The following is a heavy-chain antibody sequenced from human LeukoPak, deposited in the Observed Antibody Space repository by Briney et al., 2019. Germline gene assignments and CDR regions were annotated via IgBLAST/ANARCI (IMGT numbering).Heavy chain of an antibody. D-gene: IGHD2-8*01. CDR2: IKSKTDGGTT. Sequence: GGSLRLSCAASGFTFSNAWMSWVRQAPGKGLEWVGRIKSKTDGGTTDYAAPVKGRFTISRDDSKNTLYLQMNSLKTEDTAVYYCTTEDIALMVYAIWGQGTLVTVSS. J-gene: IGHJ4*02. V-gene: IGHV3-15*01. CDR1: GFTFSNAW. CDR3: TTEDIALMVYAI.